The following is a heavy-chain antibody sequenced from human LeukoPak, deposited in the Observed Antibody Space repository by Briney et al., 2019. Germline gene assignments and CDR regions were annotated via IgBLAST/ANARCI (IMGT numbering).Heavy chain of an antibody. CDR2: TNLHGTAV. CDR3: ASAYTYVRLGDH. Sequence: PGGSLRLSCAVSGFIFSNYWMHWVRHAPGKGLVWVARTNLHGTAVDYADSVKGRFTISRDNAKNTLFLQMNSLRAEDTAVYYCASAYTYVRLGDHWGQGTLVTVSS. V-gene: IGHV3-74*01. D-gene: IGHD3-16*01. CDR1: GFIFSNYW. J-gene: IGHJ4*02.